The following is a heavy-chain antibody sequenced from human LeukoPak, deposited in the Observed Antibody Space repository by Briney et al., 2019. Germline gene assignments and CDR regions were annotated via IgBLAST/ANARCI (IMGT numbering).Heavy chain of an antibody. J-gene: IGHJ4*02. CDR2: INHSGST. CDR1: GGSFSGYY. Sequence: SETLSLTCAVHGGSFSGYYWSWIRQPPGKGLEWIGEINHSGSTNYNPSLKSRVTISVDTSKNQFSLKLSSVTAADTAVYYCARFRGYSYGFDYWGQGTLVTVSS. CDR3: ARFRGYSYGFDY. V-gene: IGHV4-34*01. D-gene: IGHD5-18*01.